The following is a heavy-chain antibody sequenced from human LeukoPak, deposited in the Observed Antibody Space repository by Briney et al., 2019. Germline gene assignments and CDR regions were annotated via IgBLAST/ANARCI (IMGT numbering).Heavy chain of an antibody. CDR3: ARDWYHAIDY. CDR2: IKQHGSEK. CDR1: GFTFSTYW. D-gene: IGHD2-2*01. J-gene: IGHJ4*02. Sequence: GGSLRLSCAASGFTFSTYWMTWVRQPPGKGLEWVANIKQHGSEKYYVDSVKGRFTISRDNAKNTLYLQMNSLRVDDTAVYYCARDWYHAIDYWGQGTLVTVSS. V-gene: IGHV3-7*01.